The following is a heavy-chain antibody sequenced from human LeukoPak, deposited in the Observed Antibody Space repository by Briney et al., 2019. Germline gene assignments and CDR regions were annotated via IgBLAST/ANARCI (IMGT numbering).Heavy chain of an antibody. V-gene: IGHV4-4*07. J-gene: IGHJ3*02. D-gene: IGHD6-13*01. CDR2: IYTSGST. Sequence: TETLCLTCTVSGGSISSYYWSWIRQPAGKGLEWIGRIYTSGSTNYNPSLKSRVTMSVDTSKNQFSLKLSSVAAADTAVYYCARASSWWAFDIWGQGTMVTVSS. CDR3: ARASSWWAFDI. CDR1: GGSISSYY.